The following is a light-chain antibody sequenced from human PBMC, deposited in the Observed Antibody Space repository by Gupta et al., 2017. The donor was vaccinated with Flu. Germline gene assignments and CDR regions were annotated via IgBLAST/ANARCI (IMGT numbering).Light chain of an antibody. CDR1: SSYVGCNNY. J-gene: IGLJ2*01. Sequence: TNSCGGASSYVGCNNYVSWHQQDPGKAHKLFIYEVSNRPSGVTERFSGSKAGNTASLTVSGLQAEDEDEYFCSSYTCRNKLVFGGGTKLTVL. V-gene: IGLV2-8*01. CDR3: SSYTCRNKLV. CDR2: EVS.